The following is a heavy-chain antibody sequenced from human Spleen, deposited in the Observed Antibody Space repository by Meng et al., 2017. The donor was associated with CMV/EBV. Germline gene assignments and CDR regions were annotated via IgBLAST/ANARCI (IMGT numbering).Heavy chain of an antibody. CDR1: GFTFSIYA. CDR2: ISGDGGST. V-gene: IGHV3-23*01. Sequence: GESLKISCTGSGFTFSIYAMSWVRQAPGKGLEWVSAISGDGGSTYDIDSVKGRFTISRDNSKNTLYLQINSLSAEDTAVYYCAKALGDFPSIGAITGGQGTLVTVSS. CDR3: AKALGDFPSIGAIT. J-gene: IGHJ4*02. D-gene: IGHD6-13*01.